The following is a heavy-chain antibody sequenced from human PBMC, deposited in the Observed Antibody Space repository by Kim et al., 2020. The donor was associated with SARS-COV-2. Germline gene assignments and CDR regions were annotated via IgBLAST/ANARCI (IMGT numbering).Heavy chain of an antibody. J-gene: IGHJ4*02. CDR3: ASGSSSWNENFDY. V-gene: IGHV4-59*09. D-gene: IGHD6-13*01. Sequence: NPPLESRVTISVDTSKTQFSLKLSSVTAADTAVYYCASGSSSWNENFDYWGQGTLVTVSS.